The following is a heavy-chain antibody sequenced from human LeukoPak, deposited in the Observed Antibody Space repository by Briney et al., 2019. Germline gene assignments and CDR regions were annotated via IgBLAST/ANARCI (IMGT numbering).Heavy chain of an antibody. Sequence: PGGSLRLSCAASGFTFSRYWMHWVRQAPGEGLVWVSRIDEHGTTIDYADSVRDRFTISRDNAKNTLYLHMNSLRAEDTAMCYCARDVGGAGNHWGQGSLVTVSS. CDR3: ARDVGGAGNH. J-gene: IGHJ4*02. V-gene: IGHV3-74*01. D-gene: IGHD3-10*01. CDR2: IDEHGTTI. CDR1: GFTFSRYW.